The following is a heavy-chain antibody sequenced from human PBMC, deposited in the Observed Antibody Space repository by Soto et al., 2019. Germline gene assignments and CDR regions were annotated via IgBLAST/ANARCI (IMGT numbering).Heavy chain of an antibody. Sequence: QVHLVQSGAEVKKPGASVKVSCKASGYSFTDYYMHWVRQAPGQGLEWMGWINTKTAGTNYAQRVQGRFTMTGHTSINTAYMELSRLRSADTAVYYCARGGPTGWFDPWGQGTVVTVSS. V-gene: IGHV1-2*02. CDR1: GYSFTDYY. J-gene: IGHJ5*02. CDR3: ARGGPTGWFDP. CDR2: INTKTAGT.